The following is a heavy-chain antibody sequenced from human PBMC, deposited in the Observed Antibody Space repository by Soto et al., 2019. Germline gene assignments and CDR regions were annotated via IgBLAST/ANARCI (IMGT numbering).Heavy chain of an antibody. CDR1: GFTFSSHA. Sequence: GGSLRLSCAASGFTFSSHAMSWVRQAPGKGLECVSSITGSGDSTYYADSVKGRFTISRDKSKSTLYLQMNSLRAEDTAVYYCAKDLQFSVRLSAQSFDYWGQGTQVTVSS. D-gene: IGHD3-22*01. V-gene: IGHV3-23*01. J-gene: IGHJ4*02. CDR2: ITGSGDST. CDR3: AKDLQFSVRLSAQSFDY.